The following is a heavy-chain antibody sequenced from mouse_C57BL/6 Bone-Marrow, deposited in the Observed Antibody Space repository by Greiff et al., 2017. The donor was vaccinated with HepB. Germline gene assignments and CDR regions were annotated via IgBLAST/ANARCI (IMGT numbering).Heavy chain of an antibody. D-gene: IGHD1-1*01. CDR1: GYTFTSYW. J-gene: IGHJ4*01. V-gene: IGHV1-5*01. Sequence: EVQLKESGAVLVKPGASVKLSCKASGYTFTSYWMHWVKQRPGRGLEWIGAIDPGSSGTNYNEKFKGKAKLTVDKSASTAYMELSSLTNEDSAVYYCARGGCYEVDIDYWGQGTTVTVSS. CDR2: IDPGSSGT. CDR3: ARGGCYEVDIDY.